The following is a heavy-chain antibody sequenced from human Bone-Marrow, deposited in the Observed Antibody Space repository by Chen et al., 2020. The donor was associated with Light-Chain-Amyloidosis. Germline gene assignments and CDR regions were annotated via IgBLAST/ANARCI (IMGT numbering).Heavy chain of an antibody. V-gene: IGHV5-51*01. Sequence: EVQLEQSGPEVKKPGESLKISCKGSGYTFPNYWIGWVRQMPGKGLEWMGVIYPEDSDASYSPSFEGQVTISADKSITTAYLQWRSLKAADTAMYYCASRRDGYNFDYWGQGTLVTVSS. CDR3: ASRRDGYNFDY. D-gene: IGHD5-12*01. CDR2: IYPEDSDA. J-gene: IGHJ4*02. CDR1: GYTFPNYW.